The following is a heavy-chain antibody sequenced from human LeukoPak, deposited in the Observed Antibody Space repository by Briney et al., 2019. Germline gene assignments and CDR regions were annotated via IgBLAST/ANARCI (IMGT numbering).Heavy chain of an antibody. CDR2: IRYSGTT. Sequence: SETLSLTCTVSGGSISGYYWSWFRQPPGKGLEWIGYIRYSGTTNYSPSLKSRATISVDTSKNQFSLNLISVTAADTAIYYCARVSSGGYFHTYYFDYWGQGTLVTVSS. V-gene: IGHV4-59*01. CDR3: ARVSSGGYFHTYYFDY. CDR1: GGSISGYY. D-gene: IGHD3-22*01. J-gene: IGHJ4*02.